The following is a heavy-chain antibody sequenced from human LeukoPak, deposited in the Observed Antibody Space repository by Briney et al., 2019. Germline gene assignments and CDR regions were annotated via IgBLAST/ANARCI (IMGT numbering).Heavy chain of an antibody. CDR1: RFTFSSYG. J-gene: IGHJ5*02. CDR2: IRYDGSNK. D-gene: IGHD3-22*01. Sequence: GGSLRLSCAASRFTFSSYGMHWVRQAPGKGLEWVAFIRYDGSNKYYADSVKGRFTISRDNSKNTLYLQMNSLRAEDTAVYYCARGEDSSGYRNWFDPWGQGTLVTVSS. V-gene: IGHV3-30*02. CDR3: ARGEDSSGYRNWFDP.